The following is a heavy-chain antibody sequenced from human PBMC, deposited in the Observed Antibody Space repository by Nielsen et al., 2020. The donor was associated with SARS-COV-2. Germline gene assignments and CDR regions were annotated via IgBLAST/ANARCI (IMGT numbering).Heavy chain of an antibody. CDR1: GFSFSDYG. D-gene: IGHD6-6*01. CDR3: VKWVQLDLCYYYHGMDV. J-gene: IGHJ6*02. Sequence: GESLKISCAAAGFSFSDYGMNWVRQAPGRGLEWVAYISYDGSDQYYEDSLKGRCTFSGDNSKNTPYLQMNSLRVEDTAVYYCVKWVQLDLCYYYHGMDVWGQGTTVTVSS. CDR2: ISYDGSDQ. V-gene: IGHV3-30*18.